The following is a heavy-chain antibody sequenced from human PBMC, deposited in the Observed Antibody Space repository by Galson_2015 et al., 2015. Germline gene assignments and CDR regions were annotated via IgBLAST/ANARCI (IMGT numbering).Heavy chain of an antibody. CDR3: GRGSGFDI. Sequence: SLRLSCAASGFTFSNYWMHWVRQAPGKGLVWVSRINTDGSSTNYADSVKGRFTISRDNARNTLYVQMNSLRDEDTAVYYCGRGSGFDIWGQGTMVTVSS. V-gene: IGHV3-74*01. CDR1: GFTFSNYW. CDR2: INTDGSST. J-gene: IGHJ3*02.